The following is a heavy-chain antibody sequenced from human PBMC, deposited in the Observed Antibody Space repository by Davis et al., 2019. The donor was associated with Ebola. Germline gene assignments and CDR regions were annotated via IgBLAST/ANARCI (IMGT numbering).Heavy chain of an antibody. Sequence: GESLKISCAASGFTFDDYAMHWVRQAPGKGLEWVSLISGSGGSTYYADSVKGRFTISRDNSKNTLYLQMNSLRAEDTAVYYCAKEMDSGSSLYYYYYYGMDVWGQGTTVTVSS. D-gene: IGHD1-26*01. CDR2: ISGSGGST. V-gene: IGHV3-23*01. CDR1: GFTFDDYA. CDR3: AKEMDSGSSLYYYYYYGMDV. J-gene: IGHJ6*02.